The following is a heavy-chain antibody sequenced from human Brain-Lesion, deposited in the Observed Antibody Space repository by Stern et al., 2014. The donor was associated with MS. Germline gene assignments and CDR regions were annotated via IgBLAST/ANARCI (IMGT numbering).Heavy chain of an antibody. CDR2: IYYSGNT. J-gene: IGHJ5*02. CDR3: AGEEDIRYCSGGSCTGNWFDP. CDR1: GGSVSSTSYA. Sequence: QLQLQESGPGLVKPSETLFLTCTVAGGSVSSTSYAWAWIRQPPGKGLEWIGTIYYSGNTYYSPALKSRLTISLDTSQHQFSLQLRSVTAADTAVYYCAGEEDIRYCSGGSCTGNWFDPWGQGTLVTVSS. D-gene: IGHD2-15*01. V-gene: IGHV4-39*01.